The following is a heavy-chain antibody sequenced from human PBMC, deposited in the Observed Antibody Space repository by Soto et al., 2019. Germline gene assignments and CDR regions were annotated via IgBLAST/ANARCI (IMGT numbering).Heavy chain of an antibody. Sequence: EVHLLESGGGLVQPGGSLRLSCTASGFTFSSYAMTWVRQAPGRGLEGVSGITGSGGRTNYADSVKGRFTISRDNSKSTLYLHMNSLRAEDTAVYYCAKDTRYGDYVRWFDSWGQGTLVTVSS. CDR3: AKDTRYGDYVRWFDS. CDR1: GFTFSSYA. J-gene: IGHJ5*01. V-gene: IGHV3-23*01. CDR2: ITGSGGRT. D-gene: IGHD4-17*01.